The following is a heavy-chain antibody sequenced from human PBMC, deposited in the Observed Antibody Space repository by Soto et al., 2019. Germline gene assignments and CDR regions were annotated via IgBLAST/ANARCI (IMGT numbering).Heavy chain of an antibody. CDR2: IYYSGST. J-gene: IGHJ6*02. V-gene: IGHV4-31*03. D-gene: IGHD3-10*01. CDR3: ARVRYGSGSYYCGMDV. Sequence: SETLSLTCTVSGGSISSGGYYWSWIRQHPGKGLEWIGYIYYSGSTYYNPSLKSRVTISVDTSKNQFSLKLSSVTAADTAVYYCARVRYGSGSYYCGMDVWGQGTTVTVSS. CDR1: GGSISSGGYY.